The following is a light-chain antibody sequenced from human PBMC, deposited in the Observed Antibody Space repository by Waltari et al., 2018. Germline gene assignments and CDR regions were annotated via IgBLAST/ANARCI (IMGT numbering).Light chain of an antibody. CDR3: QNHERLPAT. Sequence: EVVLTQSPGTLSLSPGERPTLSCRASQSVSRYLAWYQQRPGQAPRLLIYAASTRATGVPDRFSGSGFGTDFSLTISRLEPEDFAVYYCQNHERLPATFGQGTKVEIK. CDR1: QSVSRY. V-gene: IGKV3-20*01. J-gene: IGKJ1*01. CDR2: AAS.